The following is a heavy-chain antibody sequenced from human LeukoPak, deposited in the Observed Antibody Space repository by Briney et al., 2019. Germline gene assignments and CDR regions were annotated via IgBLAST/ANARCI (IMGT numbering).Heavy chain of an antibody. Sequence: SETLSLTCTVSGFSISSYYWSWIRQPLGKGLEWFGYSFFSGSTNYNPSLKSRVTISLDTSKNQFSLRLNSVTAADTAVYYCARGGLSSGWYGWGQGTLVTVSS. V-gene: IGHV4-59*01. CDR1: GFSISSYY. J-gene: IGHJ4*02. D-gene: IGHD6-19*01. CDR2: SFFSGST. CDR3: ARGGLSSGWYG.